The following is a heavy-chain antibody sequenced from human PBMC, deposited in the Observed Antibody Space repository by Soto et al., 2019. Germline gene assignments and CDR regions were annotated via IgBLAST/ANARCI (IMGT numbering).Heavy chain of an antibody. J-gene: IGHJ5*02. CDR2: LYYTVTT. Sequence: PAETRSLTCNVSGGSIGSSSYYFGWILQPPGKGLEWIGSLYYTVTTNYNSSLKSRVTISADKSQNQFSLRLSSVTAADTAVYYCGAYCSRYDCYGWSERWGQGKLVTVST. CDR1: GGSIGSSSYY. CDR3: GAYCSRYDCYGWSER. D-gene: IGHD2-2*01. V-gene: IGHV4-39*01.